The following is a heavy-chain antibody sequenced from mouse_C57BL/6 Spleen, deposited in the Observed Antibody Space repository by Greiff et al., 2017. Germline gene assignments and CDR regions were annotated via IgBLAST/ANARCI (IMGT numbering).Heavy chain of an antibody. Sequence: QVQLQQSGAELVKPGASVKMSCKASGYTFTSYWITWVKQSPGQGLEWIGDIYPGSGSTNYNEKFKSKATLTVDTSSSTAYMQLSSLSSEDSAVYYCARAGILGDYWGQDTTLTVSS. CDR1: GYTFTSYW. D-gene: IGHD3-1*01. J-gene: IGHJ2*01. CDR2: IYPGSGST. CDR3: ARAGILGDY. V-gene: IGHV1-55*01.